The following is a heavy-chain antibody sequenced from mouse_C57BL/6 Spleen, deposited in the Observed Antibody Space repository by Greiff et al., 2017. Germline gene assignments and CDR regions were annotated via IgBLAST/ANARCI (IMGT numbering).Heavy chain of an antibody. D-gene: IGHD1-1*01. J-gene: IGHJ1*03. CDR1: GFTFSSYA. CDR3: TRGPSYGSSYSYWYFDV. V-gene: IGHV5-9-1*02. Sequence: VQLKESGEGLVKPGGSLKLSCAASGFTFSSYAMSWVRQTPEKRLEWVAYISSGGDYIYYADTVKGRFTISRDNARNTLYLQMSSLKSEDTAMYYCTRGPSYGSSYSYWYFDVWGTGTTVTVSS. CDR2: ISSGGDYI.